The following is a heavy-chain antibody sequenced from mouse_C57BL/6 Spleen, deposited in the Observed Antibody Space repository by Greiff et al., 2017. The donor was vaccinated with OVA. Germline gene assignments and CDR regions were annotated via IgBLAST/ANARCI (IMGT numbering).Heavy chain of an antibody. D-gene: IGHD2-1*01. CDR3: AREGGYYGAMDY. CDR2: IYPGSGST. V-gene: IGHV1-55*01. J-gene: IGHJ4*01. CDR1: GYTFTSYW. Sequence: VQLQQPGAELVKPGASVKMSCKASGYTFTSYWITWVKQRPGQGLEWIGDIYPGSGSTNYNEKFKSKATLTVDTSSSTAYMPRSRLTSEDSAVYYRAREGGYYGAMDYWGQGTSGTVSS.